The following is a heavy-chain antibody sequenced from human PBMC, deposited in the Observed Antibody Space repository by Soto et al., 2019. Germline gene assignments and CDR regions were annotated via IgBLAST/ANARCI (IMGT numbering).Heavy chain of an antibody. Sequence: GGSLRLSCTASGFTFGDYAMSWFRQAPGKGLEWVGFIRSKAYGGTTEYAASVKGRFTISRDDSKSIAYLQMNSLKTEDTAVYYCTSSGVYYDFWSGYYKVGTLLNWFDPWGQGTLVTVSS. D-gene: IGHD3-3*01. J-gene: IGHJ5*02. CDR2: IRSKAYGGTT. CDR1: GFTFGDYA. CDR3: TSSGVYYDFWSGYYKVGTLLNWFDP. V-gene: IGHV3-49*03.